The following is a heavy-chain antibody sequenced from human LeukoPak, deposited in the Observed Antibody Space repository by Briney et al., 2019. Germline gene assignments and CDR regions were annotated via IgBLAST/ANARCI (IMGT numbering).Heavy chain of an antibody. Sequence: SETLSLTCTVSGGSISSYYWSWIRQPPGKGLEWIGYIYYSGSTNYNPSLMGRVTISVDTSKNQFSLKLSSVTAADTAVYYCARGSRPTLRVAFDYWGQGTLVTVSS. CDR3: ARGSRPTLRVAFDY. V-gene: IGHV4-59*01. D-gene: IGHD1-26*01. CDR1: GGSISSYY. J-gene: IGHJ4*02. CDR2: IYYSGST.